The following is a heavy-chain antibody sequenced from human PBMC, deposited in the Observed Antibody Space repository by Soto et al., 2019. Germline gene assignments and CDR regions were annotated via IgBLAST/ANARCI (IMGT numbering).Heavy chain of an antibody. CDR2: IRFDGSNE. D-gene: IGHD1-7*01. Sequence: LGIACAVRRGIVHGYGMHVVRKAPGKGLEWVAIIRFDGSNEEYADSVKGRFTISRDNSKNTLYLQMNTLGAEDTAVYYCARDGIGGTVFRGYLDYWGRGTVVTSPQ. CDR3: ARDGIGGTVFRGYLDY. J-gene: IGHJ4*02. V-gene: IGHV3-33*01. CDR1: RGIVHGYG.